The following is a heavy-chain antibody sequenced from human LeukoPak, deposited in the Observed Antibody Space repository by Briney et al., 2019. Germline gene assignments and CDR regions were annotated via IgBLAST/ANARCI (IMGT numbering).Heavy chain of an antibody. Sequence: PGGSLTLSCAVSGFTFSSYDMQWVRQPTGKGREWVSSIGTLGDTPYPASVKGRFTIPRENAKNSLYLQMNTLRAGNTAVYYCARGRNSHYYDSSGYYPEWSQGTLVTVP. CDR3: ARGRNSHYYDSSGYYPE. J-gene: IGHJ4*02. CDR2: IGTLGDT. D-gene: IGHD3-22*01. V-gene: IGHV3-13*01. CDR1: GFTFSSYD.